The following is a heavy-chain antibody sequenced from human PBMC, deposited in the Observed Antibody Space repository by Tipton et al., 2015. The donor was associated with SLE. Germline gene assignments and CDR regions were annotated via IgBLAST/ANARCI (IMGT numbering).Heavy chain of an antibody. CDR3: ARLETTRFAFDI. Sequence: TLSLTCTVSGGSISSYYWSWIRQPPGKGLEWIGYIYYSGSTNYNPSLKSRVTISVDTSKNQFSLKLSSVTAADTAVYYCARLETTRFAFDIWGQGTMDTVSS. D-gene: IGHD4-17*01. V-gene: IGHV4-59*08. J-gene: IGHJ3*02. CDR1: GGSISSYY. CDR2: IYYSGST.